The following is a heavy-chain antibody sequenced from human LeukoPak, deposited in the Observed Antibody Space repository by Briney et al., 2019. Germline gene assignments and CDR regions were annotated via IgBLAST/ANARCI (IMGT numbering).Heavy chain of an antibody. CDR2: IYHSGST. V-gene: IGHV4-30-2*01. Sequence: SETLSLTCTVSGGSISSGGYYWSWIRQPPGKGLEWIGYIYHSGSTYYNPSLKSRVTISVDRSKNQFSLKLSSVTAADTAVYYCARGVVTYYYESSGYYHPTYYFDYWGQGTLVTVSS. J-gene: IGHJ4*02. CDR3: ARGVVTYYYESSGYYHPTYYFDY. CDR1: GGSISSGGYY. D-gene: IGHD3-22*01.